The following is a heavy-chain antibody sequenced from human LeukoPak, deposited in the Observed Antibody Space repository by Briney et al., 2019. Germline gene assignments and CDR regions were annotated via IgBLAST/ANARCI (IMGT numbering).Heavy chain of an antibody. V-gene: IGHV1-8*01. CDR1: GYTFTSYD. J-gene: IGHJ5*02. CDR2: MNPNSGNT. Sequence: ASVKVSCKASGYTFTSYDINWVRQATGQGLEWMGWMNPNSGNTGYAQKFQGRVTMTRNTSISTAFMELSSLRSEDTAVYYCARGSSSSGSENWFDPWGQGTLVTVSS. CDR3: ARGSSSSGSENWFDP. D-gene: IGHD6-6*01.